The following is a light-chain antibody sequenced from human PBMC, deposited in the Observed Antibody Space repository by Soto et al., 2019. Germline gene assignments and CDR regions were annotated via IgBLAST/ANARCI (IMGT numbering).Light chain of an antibody. CDR1: HYISTY. V-gene: IGKV1-39*01. J-gene: IGKJ4*01. CDR2: AAS. CDR3: QQTYSTPLT. Sequence: DIQMTQSRSSLSASVGGRAAISCRASHYISTYLNWYQQRPGKAPKLLIYAASSLQSGVPSRFSGSGSGTDFTLTISSLQPEDFATYYCQQTYSTPLTFGGGTKVDIK.